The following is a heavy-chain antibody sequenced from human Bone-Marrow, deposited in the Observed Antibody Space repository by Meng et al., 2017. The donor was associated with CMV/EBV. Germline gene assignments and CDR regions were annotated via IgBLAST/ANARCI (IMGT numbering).Heavy chain of an antibody. J-gene: IGHJ5*02. CDR3: ATNWNHEGLVGT. D-gene: IGHD1-1*01. CDR1: GYTFTSYD. CDR2: MNPNSGNT. Sequence: ASVKVSCKASGYTFTSYDINWVRQATGQGLEWMGWMNPNSGNTGYAQKFQGRVTMTRDTSISTAYMELTSLRSDDTAVYYCATNWNHEGLVGTWGQGTLVTVSS. V-gene: IGHV1-8*01.